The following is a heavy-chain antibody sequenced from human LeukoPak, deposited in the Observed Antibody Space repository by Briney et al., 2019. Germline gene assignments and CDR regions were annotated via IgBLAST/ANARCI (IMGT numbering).Heavy chain of an antibody. D-gene: IGHD3-10*02. CDR3: ARQADVHVYFDN. J-gene: IGHJ4*02. CDR1: GGSISSYY. Sequence: PSETLSLTCTVSGGSISSYYWSWIRQPPGKGLEWIGYIHYSGSTNYNPSLQSRVTISVDTSKNQFSLKLGSLTAADTAVYYCARQADVHVYFDNWGQGTLVTVSS. CDR2: IHYSGST. V-gene: IGHV4-59*08.